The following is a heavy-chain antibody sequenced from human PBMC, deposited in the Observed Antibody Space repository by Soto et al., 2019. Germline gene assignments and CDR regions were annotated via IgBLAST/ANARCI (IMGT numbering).Heavy chain of an antibody. J-gene: IGHJ5*02. CDR2: ISAYNGNT. CDR3: ARWSGGTVIKEHWFDP. V-gene: IGHV1-18*01. CDR1: GYTFTSYG. D-gene: IGHD4-17*01. Sequence: ASVKVSCKASGYTFTSYGISWVRQAPGQGLEWMGWISAYNGNTNYAQKLQGRVTMTTDTSTSTAYMELRSLRSDDTAVYYCARWSGGTVIKEHWFDPWGQGTLVTVSS.